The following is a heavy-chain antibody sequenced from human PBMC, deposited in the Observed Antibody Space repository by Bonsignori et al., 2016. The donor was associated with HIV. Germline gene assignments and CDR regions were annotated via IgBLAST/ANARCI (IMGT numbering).Heavy chain of an antibody. J-gene: IGHJ4*02. Sequence: VRQMPGKGLEWMGIIYPGDSDTRHSPSFQGQVTISADKSISTAYLQWSSLKASDTAMYYCARRSHSSEDYFDYWGQGTLVTVSS. V-gene: IGHV5-51*01. D-gene: IGHD3-22*01. CDR3: ARRSHSSEDYFDY. CDR2: IYPGDSDT.